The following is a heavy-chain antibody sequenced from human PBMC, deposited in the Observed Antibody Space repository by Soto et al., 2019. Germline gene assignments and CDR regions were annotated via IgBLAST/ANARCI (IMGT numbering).Heavy chain of an antibody. D-gene: IGHD3-16*02. V-gene: IGHV5-10-1*01. J-gene: IGHJ6*02. CDR2: IDPSDSYT. CDR1: GYSFTSYW. CDR3: ACYPRASDYYYGMDV. Sequence: GESLKISCKGSGYSFTSYWISWVRQMPGKGLEWMGRIDPSDSYTNYSPSFQGHVTISADKSISTAYLQWSSLKASDTAMYYCACYPRASDYYYGMDVWGQGTTVTVSS.